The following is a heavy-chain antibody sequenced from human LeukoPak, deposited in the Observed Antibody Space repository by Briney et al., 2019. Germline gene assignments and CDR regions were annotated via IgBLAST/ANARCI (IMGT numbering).Heavy chain of an antibody. D-gene: IGHD3-22*01. CDR3: AKRGVVIRVILVGFHKEAYYFDS. Sequence: PGGSLRLSCAVSGITLSNYGMSWVRQAPGKGLEGVSGISGSGGNTYYADSVEGRFTISRDNSKNTLYLQMNSLRAEDTAVYFCAKRGVVIRVILVGFHKEAYYFDSWGQGALVTVSS. CDR2: ISGSGGNT. V-gene: IGHV3-23*01. J-gene: IGHJ4*02. CDR1: GITLSNYG.